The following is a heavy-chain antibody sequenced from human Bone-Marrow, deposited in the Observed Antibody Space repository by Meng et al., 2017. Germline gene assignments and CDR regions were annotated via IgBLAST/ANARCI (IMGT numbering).Heavy chain of an antibody. Sequence: SETLSLTCTVSGGSISSYYWSWIRQPPGKGLEWIGYIYYSRSTNYNTSLKSRVTISVDKSKNQFSLKLSSVTAADTAVYYCARDYPNCGVDCRGSFAIWGQGTMVTVSS. CDR1: GGSISSYY. CDR2: IYYSRST. J-gene: IGHJ3*02. D-gene: IGHD2-21*02. CDR3: ARDYPNCGVDCRGSFAI. V-gene: IGHV4-59*12.